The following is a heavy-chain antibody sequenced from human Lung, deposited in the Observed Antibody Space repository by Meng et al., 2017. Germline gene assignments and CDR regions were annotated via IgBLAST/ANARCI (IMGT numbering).Heavy chain of an antibody. J-gene: IGHJ4*02. CDR1: GCSISSSNL. Sequence: QVQVEEVGPGVVKPSGTRSVTCTVSGCSISSSNLGRLGRQPPEKGLELIGEIYHSGSTNYNQSLKSRVTISVDKSKNQVSLKLSSVTAADTAVYYCARRGLWLDPQNCDYWGQGTLVTVSS. CDR2: IYHSGST. D-gene: IGHD6-19*01. CDR3: ARRGLWLDPQNCDY. V-gene: IGHV4-4*02.